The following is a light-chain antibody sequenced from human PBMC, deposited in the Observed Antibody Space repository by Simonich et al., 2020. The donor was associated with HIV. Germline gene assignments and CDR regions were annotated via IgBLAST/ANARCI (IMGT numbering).Light chain of an antibody. Sequence: DIVMTQSPDSLAVSLGERATINCKTSQSVLYSSNNKNYLAWYQQKPGQPPKLLIYWASTRESGVPDRFSGSGSGTDFTLTISSLQAEDVAVYYCQQYYITPPTFVQGTQVEIK. J-gene: IGKJ1*01. V-gene: IGKV4-1*01. CDR2: WAS. CDR3: QQYYITPPT. CDR1: QSVLYSSNNKNY.